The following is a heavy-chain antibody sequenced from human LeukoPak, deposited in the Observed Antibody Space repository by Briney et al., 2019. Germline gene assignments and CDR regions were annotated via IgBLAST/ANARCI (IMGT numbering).Heavy chain of an antibody. CDR1: GYTFTGYY. V-gene: IGHV1-2*02. D-gene: IGHD3-10*01. J-gene: IGHJ3*02. CDR2: INPNTGGT. Sequence: ASVKVSCKASGYTFTGYYMHWVRQAPGQGLEWMGWINPNTGGTNFAQKFQGRVTMTRDTSISTAYMELSGLRSDDTAVYYCARSYGSGRRDAFDIWGQGTMVTVSS. CDR3: ARSYGSGRRDAFDI.